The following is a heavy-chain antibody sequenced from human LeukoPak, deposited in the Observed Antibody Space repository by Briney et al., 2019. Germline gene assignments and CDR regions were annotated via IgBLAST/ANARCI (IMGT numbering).Heavy chain of an antibody. CDR3: ANDLRLGGRGPEN. V-gene: IGHV3-30-3*02. CDR2: ISYDGNNK. Sequence: QPGRSLRLSCAASGFTFSSYAMHWVRQAPGKGLEWVAVISYDGNNKYYADSVKGRFTISRDNSKNTLYLQMNSLRAEDTAVYFCANDLRLGGRGPENWGQGTLVTVSS. J-gene: IGHJ4*02. D-gene: IGHD3-16*01. CDR1: GFTFSSYA.